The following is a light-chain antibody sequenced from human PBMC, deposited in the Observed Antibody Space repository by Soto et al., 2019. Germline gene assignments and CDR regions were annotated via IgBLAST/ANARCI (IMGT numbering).Light chain of an antibody. V-gene: IGKV3-11*01. CDR1: QSVSTS. CDR3: QVRDVWPS. Sequence: SGLTQSPATLSLSPGERAALSCRASQSVSTSLAWYQHKPGQAPRLFIYDASKRAPGIPARFSGSGSGTDFTLTISSLEAEDFAVYYCQVRDVWPSFGQGTKVDI. J-gene: IGKJ1*01. CDR2: DAS.